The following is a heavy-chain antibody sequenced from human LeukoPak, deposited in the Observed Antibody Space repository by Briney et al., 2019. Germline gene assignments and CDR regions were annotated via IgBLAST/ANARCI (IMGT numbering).Heavy chain of an antibody. CDR3: AKTPYGDYSYFDY. Sequence: GGSLRLSCAASGFTVSSNYMSWVRQAPGKGLEWVSVIYSGGSTYYADSVKGRFTISRDNSKNTLYLQMNSLRAEDTAVYYCAKTPYGDYSYFDYWGQGTLVTVSS. D-gene: IGHD4-17*01. J-gene: IGHJ4*02. CDR1: GFTVSSNY. CDR2: IYSGGST. V-gene: IGHV3-53*01.